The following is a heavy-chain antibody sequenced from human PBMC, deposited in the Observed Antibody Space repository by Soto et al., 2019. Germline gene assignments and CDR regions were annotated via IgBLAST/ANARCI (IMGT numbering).Heavy chain of an antibody. CDR1: GYTFTSYG. J-gene: IGHJ4*02. D-gene: IGHD4-17*01. CDR2: ISAYNGNT. Sequence: QVQLVQSGAEVKKPGASVKVSCKASGYTFTSYGISWVRQAPGQGLEWMGWISAYNGNTNYAQKLQGRATMTKDTATSTAYMELRSLRSDDTAVYYCARADYGDYVTWSEIDYWGQGTLVTVSS. CDR3: ARADYGDYVTWSEIDY. V-gene: IGHV1-18*01.